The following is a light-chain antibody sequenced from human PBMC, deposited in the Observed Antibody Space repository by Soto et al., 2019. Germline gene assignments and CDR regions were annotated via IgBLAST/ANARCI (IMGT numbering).Light chain of an antibody. V-gene: IGLV2-8*01. CDR3: SSYAGSNNLYV. CDR2: EVS. CDR1: SSDVGGYNY. Sequence: QSVLTQPPSASGSPGQSVTISCTGTSSDVGGYNYVSWYQQHPGKAPKLMIYEVSKRPSGVPDRFSGSKSGNTASLTVSGLQAEDEAYYYCSSYAGSNNLYVFGTGTKVTVL. J-gene: IGLJ1*01.